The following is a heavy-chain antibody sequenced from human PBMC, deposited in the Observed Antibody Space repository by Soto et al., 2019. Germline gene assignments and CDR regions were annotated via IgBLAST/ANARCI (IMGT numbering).Heavy chain of an antibody. Sequence: PGESLKISCKGSGYSFTSHWINWERQMPGKGLEWRGKIDPSASYTSYSPSSPGHVTISTDKSISTAYLQWRSLKASDTAMYYCARRYCSSTSCFYRFYKYYFDYWGQGTLVTVSS. CDR3: ARRYCSSTSCFYRFYKYYFDY. CDR1: GYSFTSHW. V-gene: IGHV5-10-1*01. CDR2: IDPSASYT. D-gene: IGHD2-2*01. J-gene: IGHJ4*02.